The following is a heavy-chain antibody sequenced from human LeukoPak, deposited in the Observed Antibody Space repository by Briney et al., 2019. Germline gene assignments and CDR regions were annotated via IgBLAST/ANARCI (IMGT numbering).Heavy chain of an antibody. Sequence: PSETLSLTCTVSGGSISNYYWSWIRQPPGKGLEWIGYIYYSGSTNYNPSLKSRVTISVDTSKNQFSLKLSSVTAADTAVYYCARVNYYYYYMDVWGKGTTVTISS. CDR2: IYYSGST. CDR3: ARVNYYYYYMDV. J-gene: IGHJ6*03. V-gene: IGHV4-59*12. CDR1: GGSISNYY.